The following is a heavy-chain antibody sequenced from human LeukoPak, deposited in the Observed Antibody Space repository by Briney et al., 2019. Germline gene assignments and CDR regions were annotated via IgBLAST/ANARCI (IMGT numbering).Heavy chain of an antibody. D-gene: IGHD3-10*01. Sequence: SETLSLTCTVSGGSISSSSYYWGWIRQPPGKGLEWIGEINHSGSTNYNPSLKSRVTISVDTSKNQFSLKLSSVTAADTAVYYCARGSGAVDYWGQGTLVTVSS. CDR1: GGSISSSSYY. V-gene: IGHV4-39*07. CDR3: ARGSGAVDY. J-gene: IGHJ4*02. CDR2: INHSGST.